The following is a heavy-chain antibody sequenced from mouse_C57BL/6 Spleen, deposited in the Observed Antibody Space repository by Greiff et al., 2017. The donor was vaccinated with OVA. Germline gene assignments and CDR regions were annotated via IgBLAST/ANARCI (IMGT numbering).Heavy chain of an antibody. Sequence: EVMLVESGGGLVKPGGSLKLSCAASGFTFSDYGMHWVRQAPEKGLEWVAYISSGSSTIYYADTVKGRFTISRDNAKNTLFLQMTSLRSEDTAMYYCARRRYYGRSYEHFDYWGQGTTLTVSS. J-gene: IGHJ2*01. CDR2: ISSGSSTI. CDR3: ARRRYYGRSYEHFDY. V-gene: IGHV5-17*01. D-gene: IGHD1-1*01. CDR1: GFTFSDYG.